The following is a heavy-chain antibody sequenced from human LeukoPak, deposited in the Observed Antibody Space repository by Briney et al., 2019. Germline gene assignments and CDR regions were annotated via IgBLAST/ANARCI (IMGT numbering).Heavy chain of an antibody. D-gene: IGHD5-18*01. CDR1: GGSINNYD. V-gene: IGHV4-59*12. CDR3: ARDWYAAMVTGYYYGMDV. Sequence: PSETLSLTCSVSGGSINNYDWIWIRQPPGKGLEWIGHISYSGSTNYNPSLKSRVTMSVDTSKNQFSLKLSSVTAADTAVYYCARDWYAAMVTGYYYGMDVWGQGTTVTVSS. J-gene: IGHJ6*02. CDR2: ISYSGST.